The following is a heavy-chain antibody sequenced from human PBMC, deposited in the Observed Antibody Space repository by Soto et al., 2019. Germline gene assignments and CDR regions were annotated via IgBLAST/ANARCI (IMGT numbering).Heavy chain of an antibody. CDR2: TYFRSKWYN. CDR1: GDSVSSNSAA. D-gene: IGHD2-8*01. V-gene: IGHV6-1*01. Sequence: SQTLSLTCAISGDSVSSNSAAWNWIRQSPSRGLEWLGRTYFRSKWYNDYAVSVKSRITINPDTSRNHFSLQLNSVTPEDAAVYYCARLRCTNGVCPRPNAFDIWGQVTMVTVSS. CDR3: ARLRCTNGVCPRPNAFDI. J-gene: IGHJ3*02.